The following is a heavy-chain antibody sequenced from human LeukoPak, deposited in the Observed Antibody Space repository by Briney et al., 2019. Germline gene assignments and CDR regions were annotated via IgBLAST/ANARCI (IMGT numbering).Heavy chain of an antibody. CDR2: LSGSGANT. Sequence: GGSLRLSCAASGFTFSSYAMSWVRQAPGKGLEWVSALSGSGANTYYADSVKGRFTISRDNSKNTLYLQVSNLRAEDTAVYYCAKGVGCSGGTCYSGHGMDVWGQGTTVTVSS. V-gene: IGHV3-23*01. CDR3: AKGVGCSGGTCYSGHGMDV. D-gene: IGHD2-15*01. CDR1: GFTFSSYA. J-gene: IGHJ6*02.